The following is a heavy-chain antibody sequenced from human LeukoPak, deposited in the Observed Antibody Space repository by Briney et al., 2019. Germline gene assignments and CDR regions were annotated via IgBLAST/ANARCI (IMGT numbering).Heavy chain of an antibody. CDR2: IWYDGSNK. Sequence: GGSLRLSCVASGFPFSSYGMHWVRQAPGRGLEWVAVIWYDGSNKYYADSMKGRFTISRDNSKNTLYLQMNSLRAKDTGAYYCARAVGPFDYWGQGTLVTVSS. J-gene: IGHJ4*02. V-gene: IGHV3-33*01. D-gene: IGHD1-26*01. CDR3: ARAVGPFDY. CDR1: GFPFSSYG.